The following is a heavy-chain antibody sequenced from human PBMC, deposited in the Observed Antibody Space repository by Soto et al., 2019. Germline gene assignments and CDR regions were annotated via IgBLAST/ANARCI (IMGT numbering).Heavy chain of an antibody. CDR2: IYYSGST. D-gene: IGHD6-13*01. CDR1: GGSVSSGSYY. Sequence: SETLSLTCTVSGGSVSSGSYYWSWIRQPPGKGLEWIGYIYYSGSTNYNPSLKSRVTISLDTSNNQFSLNLSSVTAADTAVYYCARGGYSSILRWFDPWGQGTLVTVSS. J-gene: IGHJ5*02. CDR3: ARGGYSSILRWFDP. V-gene: IGHV4-61*01.